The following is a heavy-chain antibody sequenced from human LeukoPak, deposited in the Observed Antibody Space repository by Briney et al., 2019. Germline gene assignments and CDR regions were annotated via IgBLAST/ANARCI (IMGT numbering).Heavy chain of an antibody. D-gene: IGHD3-22*01. J-gene: IGHJ4*02. V-gene: IGHV3-64*01. CDR2: ISSNGGST. Sequence: GGSLRLSCAASGFTFSSYAMHWVRQAPGTGLEYVSAISSNGGSTYYANSVKGRFTISRDNSKNTLYLQMGSLRAEDRAVYYCARRGSGYSQNYFDYWGQGTLVTVSS. CDR1: GFTFSSYA. CDR3: ARRGSGYSQNYFDY.